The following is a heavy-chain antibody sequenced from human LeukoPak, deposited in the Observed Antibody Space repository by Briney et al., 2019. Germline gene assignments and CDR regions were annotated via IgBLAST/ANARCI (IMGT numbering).Heavy chain of an antibody. V-gene: IGHV4-34*01. CDR3: ARVIWFGVYYYYYMDV. CDR1: GGSFSAYY. CDR2: IHHSGST. Sequence: SETLSLTCDVYGGSFSAYYWSWIRQPPGKGLEWIGEIHHSGSTNYNPSLKSRVTISMDTSNNQFYLKLSSVTAADTAVYYCARVIWFGVYYYYYMDVWGKGTTVTVSS. D-gene: IGHD3-10*01. J-gene: IGHJ6*03.